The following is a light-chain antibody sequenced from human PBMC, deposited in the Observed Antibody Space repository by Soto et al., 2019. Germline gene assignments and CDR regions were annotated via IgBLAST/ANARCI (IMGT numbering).Light chain of an antibody. CDR1: QSVSSSY. J-gene: IGKJ3*01. Sequence: EIVLTQSPGTLSLSPGERATLSCRASQSVSSSYLAWYQQKPGQAPRLLIYGASSNATGIPDRFSGSGSGTDFTLTISTLEPEDFAVYYCQRNGSSLLFTFGPGTNVDIK. V-gene: IGKV3-20*01. CDR3: QRNGSSLLFT. CDR2: GAS.